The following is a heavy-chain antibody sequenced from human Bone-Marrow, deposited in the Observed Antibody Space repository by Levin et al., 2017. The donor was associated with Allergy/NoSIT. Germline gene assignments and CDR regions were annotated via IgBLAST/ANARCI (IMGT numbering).Heavy chain of an antibody. CDR2: ITPFNGNT. Sequence: KISCKASGYTFTYRYLHWVRQAPGQALEWMGWITPFNGNTNYAQKFQDRVTITRDRSMSTAYMELSSLRSEDTAMYYCAGGAAAGDVIDPWGQGTLVTVSS. V-gene: IGHV1-45*02. CDR3: AGGAAAGDVIDP. J-gene: IGHJ5*02. CDR1: GYTFTYRY. D-gene: IGHD6-13*01.